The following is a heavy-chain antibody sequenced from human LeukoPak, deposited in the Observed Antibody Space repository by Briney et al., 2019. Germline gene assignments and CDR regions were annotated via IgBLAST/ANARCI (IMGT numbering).Heavy chain of an antibody. CDR3: ARLRVFSGWYSESNGYNQFMDV. V-gene: IGHV4-4*07. D-gene: IGHD6-19*01. CDR2: IYTSGST. J-gene: IGHJ6*03. CDR1: GGSISSYY. Sequence: SETLSLTCSVSGGSISSYYWSWIRQPAGKGLEWIGRIYTSGSTNYNPSLKSRVTMSVDTSKNQFSLKLSSVTAADTAVYYCARLRVFSGWYSESNGYNQFMDVWDKGTTVTVSS.